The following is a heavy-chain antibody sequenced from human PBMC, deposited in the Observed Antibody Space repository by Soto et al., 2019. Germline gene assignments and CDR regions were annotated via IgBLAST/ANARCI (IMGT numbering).Heavy chain of an antibody. Sequence: SETLSLTCAVYGGSFSGYYWSWIRQPPGKGLEWIGEINHSGSTNYNPSLKSRVTISVDTSKNQFSLKLSSVTAADTAVYYCARAHYYDSSGYYPGDAFDIWGQGTMVTVSS. CDR1: GGSFSGYY. CDR2: INHSGST. V-gene: IGHV4-34*01. CDR3: ARAHYYDSSGYYPGDAFDI. D-gene: IGHD3-22*01. J-gene: IGHJ3*02.